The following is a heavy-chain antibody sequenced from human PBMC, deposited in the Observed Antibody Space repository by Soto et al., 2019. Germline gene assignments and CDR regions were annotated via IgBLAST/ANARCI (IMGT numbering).Heavy chain of an antibody. CDR1: GGSISSSYYY. V-gene: IGHV4-39*01. CDR2: IYYNGST. D-gene: IGHD3-22*01. J-gene: IGHJ4*02. Sequence: PSETLSLTCIVSGGSISSSYYYWVWIRHPPEKGLEWIGSIYYNGSTYYNPSLKNRVTISVDTSKNQFSLKLSSMTAADTAVYYCARHVDYYDSSGYYKGRSAFDYWGQGTRVTVS. CDR3: ARHVDYYDSSGYYKGRSAFDY.